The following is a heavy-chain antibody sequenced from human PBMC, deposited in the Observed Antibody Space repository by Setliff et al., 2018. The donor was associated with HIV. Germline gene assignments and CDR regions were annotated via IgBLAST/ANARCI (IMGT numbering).Heavy chain of an antibody. CDR3: ARLSSYRSSSYYFDY. J-gene: IGHJ4*02. CDR2: IYHSGST. Sequence: SETLSLTCTVSGDSINSGFYYWGWIRQPPGKGLEWIGNIYHSGSTLYKPSLKSRVTMSVDTSKNQFSLKLNSVTAADTAVYHCARLSSYRSSSYYFDYWGQGALVTVSS. D-gene: IGHD6-6*01. CDR1: GDSINSGFYY. V-gene: IGHV4-39*01.